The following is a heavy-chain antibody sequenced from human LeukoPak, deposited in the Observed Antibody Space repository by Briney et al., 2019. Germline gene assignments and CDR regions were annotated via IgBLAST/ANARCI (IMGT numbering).Heavy chain of an antibody. CDR3: ARGIGLSWNYVDY. CDR1: GGTFSSYA. Sequence: SVNVSCKASGGTFSSYAISWVRQAPGQGLEWMGGIIPIFGTAHYAQKFQARVTITADESTSTAYMELSSLRSEDTAVYYCARGIGLSWNYVDYWGQGTLVTVSS. V-gene: IGHV1-69*01. CDR2: IIPIFGTA. D-gene: IGHD2-15*01. J-gene: IGHJ4*02.